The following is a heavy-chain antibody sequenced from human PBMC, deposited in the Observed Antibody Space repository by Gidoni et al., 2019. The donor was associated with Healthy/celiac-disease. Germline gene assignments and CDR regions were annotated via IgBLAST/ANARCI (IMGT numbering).Heavy chain of an antibody. CDR1: GYTFTSYG. CDR3: ARYNSEGYYDSSGQHSPAFDI. Sequence: QVQLVQSGAEVKKPGASVKVSCKASGYTFTSYGISWVRQAPGQGLEWMGWISAYNGNTNYAQKLQGRVTMTTDTSTSTAYMELRSLRSDDTAVYYCARYNSEGYYDSSGQHSPAFDIWGQGTMVTVSS. V-gene: IGHV1-18*04. D-gene: IGHD3-22*01. CDR2: ISAYNGNT. J-gene: IGHJ3*02.